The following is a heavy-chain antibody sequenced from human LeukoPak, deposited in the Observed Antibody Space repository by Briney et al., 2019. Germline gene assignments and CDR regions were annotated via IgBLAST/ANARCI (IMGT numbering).Heavy chain of an antibody. D-gene: IGHD2-2*01. J-gene: IGHJ4*02. CDR2: IKYDGSYT. CDR1: GFTFSSYW. V-gene: IGHV3-74*01. Sequence: GGSLRLSCAASGFTFSSYWMYWVRQGPGKGLVWLSRIKYDGSYTSYADSVKGRFTVSRDNAKNTLYLQMNSLRAEDTAVYYCARDSSSVPEYWGQGTPVTVSS. CDR3: ARDSSSVPEY.